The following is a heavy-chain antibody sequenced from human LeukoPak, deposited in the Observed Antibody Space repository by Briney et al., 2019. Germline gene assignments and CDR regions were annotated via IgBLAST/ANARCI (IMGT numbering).Heavy chain of an antibody. J-gene: IGHJ3*02. CDR3: ARGRYFDHFDT. CDR1: GGSISSYY. D-gene: IGHD3-9*01. Sequence: SETLSLTCTVSGGSISSYYWSWIRQPPGKGLEWIGYIYYSGSTNYNPSLKSRVTISVDTSKNQFSLKLSSVTAADTAVYYCARGRYFDHFDTWGQGTMVTVSS. CDR2: IYYSGST. V-gene: IGHV4-59*01.